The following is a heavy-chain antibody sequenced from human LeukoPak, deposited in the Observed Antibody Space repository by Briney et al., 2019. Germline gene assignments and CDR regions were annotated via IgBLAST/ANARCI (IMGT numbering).Heavy chain of an antibody. CDR2: IKSKTDGGTS. D-gene: IGHD3-10*01. CDR3: STLWYGA. V-gene: IGHV3-15*01. J-gene: IGHJ5*02. CDR1: GFTFTNAW. Sequence: GVSLRLSCAASGFTFTNAWMYWVRQAPGKGLEWVGRIKSKTDGGTSDYAAPVTGRFTISRDDSKSTLYLEMNSLKTEDTGVYYCSTLWYGAWGQGTLVTVSS.